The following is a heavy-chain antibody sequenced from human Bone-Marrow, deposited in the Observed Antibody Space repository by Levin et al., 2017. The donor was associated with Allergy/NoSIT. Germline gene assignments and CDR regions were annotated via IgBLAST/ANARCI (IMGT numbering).Heavy chain of an antibody. CDR1: GYTFIGYY. CDR2: IKPSGGDT. J-gene: IGHJ4*02. V-gene: IGHV1-46*01. Sequence: GESLKISCKASGYTFIGYYIHWVRQAPGQGLEWPGIIKPSGGDTSYAQKFQGRVTLTRDTSTRTVYMKLSSLRSEDTAVYYCARGLWFGELSDLTGFDHWGQGTLVTVSS. D-gene: IGHD3-10*01. CDR3: ARGLWFGELSDLTGFDH.